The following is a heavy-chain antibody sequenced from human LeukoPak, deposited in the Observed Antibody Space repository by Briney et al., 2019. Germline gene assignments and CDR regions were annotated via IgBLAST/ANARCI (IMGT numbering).Heavy chain of an antibody. CDR2: ISYNGVNE. CDR1: GFSFTDYN. D-gene: IGHD6-19*01. J-gene: IGHJ4*02. CDR3: AKVRWDNSGWYYLDS. Sequence: GGSLRLSCAASGFSFTDYNMHWVRQAPGKGLEWMAVISYNGVNEYYADSVKGRFTISRDNSKNTLLLQMNSLRAEDTAVYYCAKVRWDNSGWYYLDSWGQGTLVTVSP. V-gene: IGHV3-30*18.